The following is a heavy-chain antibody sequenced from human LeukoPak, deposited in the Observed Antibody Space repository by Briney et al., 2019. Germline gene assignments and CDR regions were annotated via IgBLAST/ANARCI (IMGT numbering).Heavy chain of an antibody. J-gene: IGHJ6*02. CDR1: GGSISSYY. CDR3: ASDSGYYGMDV. CDR2: IYYSGST. Sequence: SETLSLTCTVSGGSISSYYWSWIRQPPGKGLEWIGYIYYSGSTNYNPSLKSRVTISVDTSKNQFSLKLSSVTAADTAVYYCASDSGYYGMDVWGQGTTVTVSS. D-gene: IGHD3-22*01. V-gene: IGHV4-59*01.